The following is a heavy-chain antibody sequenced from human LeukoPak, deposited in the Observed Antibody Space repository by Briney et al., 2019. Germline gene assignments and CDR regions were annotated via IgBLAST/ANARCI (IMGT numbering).Heavy chain of an antibody. V-gene: IGHV3-11*01. CDR3: ASTVGLATIKRDRPLDY. CDR2: ISSSGSTI. CDR1: GFTFSDYY. Sequence: PGGSLRLSCAASGFTFSDYYMSWIRQAPGKGLEWVSYISSSGSTIYYADYVKGRFTISRDNAKNSLYLQMNSLRAEDTAVYYCASTVGLATIKRDRPLDYWGQGTLVTVSS. J-gene: IGHJ4*02. D-gene: IGHD5-24*01.